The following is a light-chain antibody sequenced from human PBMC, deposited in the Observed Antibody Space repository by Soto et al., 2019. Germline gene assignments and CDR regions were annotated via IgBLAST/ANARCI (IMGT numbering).Light chain of an antibody. J-gene: IGKJ3*01. V-gene: IGKV1-27*01. CDR2: TAS. Sequence: DIQMTQSPSSLSASVGDRVTITCRASQGISNYLAWYQQKPGRIPTLLMYTASTLQSGVPSRFSGIGSGTDFTLTISSLQPEDVATYYCQKYNIVPFTFGPGTKVDIK. CDR3: QKYNIVPFT. CDR1: QGISNY.